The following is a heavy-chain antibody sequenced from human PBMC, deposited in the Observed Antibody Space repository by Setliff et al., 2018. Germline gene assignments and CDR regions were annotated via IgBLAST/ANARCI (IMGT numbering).Heavy chain of an antibody. D-gene: IGHD3-10*01. CDR3: ASGSLTRGVNYY. CDR1: GFTFSRNG. Sequence: GGSLRLSCAASGFTFSRNGMHWVRQAPGKGLEWVAGTWYDGTTKYYADSVKGRFTISRDNSRNTLYLQMDSLRADDTAVYFCASGSLTRGVNYYWGQGTLVTVSS. V-gene: IGHV3-33*01. CDR2: TWYDGTTK. J-gene: IGHJ4*02.